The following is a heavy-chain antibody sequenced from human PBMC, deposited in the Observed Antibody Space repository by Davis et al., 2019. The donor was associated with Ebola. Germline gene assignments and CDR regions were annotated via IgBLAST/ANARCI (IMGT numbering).Heavy chain of an antibody. V-gene: IGHV4-59*11. CDR1: DASISGHY. CDR3: SRFGEGAY. D-gene: IGHD2-21*01. Sequence: PSETLSLTCTVSDASISGHYWNWFRQPPGKGLEWIGFISGSGRTSYNPSLKSRVTISADMSKNQFSLNLSSVTAADTAVYFCSRFGEGAYWGQGTLVTVSS. J-gene: IGHJ4*02. CDR2: ISGSGRT.